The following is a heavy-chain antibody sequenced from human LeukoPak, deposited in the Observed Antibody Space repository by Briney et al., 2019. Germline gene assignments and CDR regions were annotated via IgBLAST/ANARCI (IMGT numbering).Heavy chain of an antibody. CDR2: ISGDGGST. V-gene: IGHV3-43*02. J-gene: IGHJ4*02. D-gene: IGHD1-26*01. CDR3: AKEYMTKSRWELLRGFDY. Sequence: GGSLRLSCAASGFTFDDYAMHWVRQAPGKGLEWVSLISGDGGSTYYADSVKGRFTISRDNSKNSLYLQMNSLRTEDTALYYCAKEYMTKSRWELLRGFDYWGQGTLVTVSS. CDR1: GFTFDDYA.